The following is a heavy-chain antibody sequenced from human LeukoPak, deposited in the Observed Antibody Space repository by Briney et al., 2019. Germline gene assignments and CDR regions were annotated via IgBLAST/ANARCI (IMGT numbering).Heavy chain of an antibody. V-gene: IGHV3-30-3*01. CDR3: ARGVSGSYMFDY. CDR2: ISYDGSNK. CDR1: GFTFSNYA. D-gene: IGHD1-26*01. Sequence: GRSLRLSCAASGFTFSNYAMHWVRQAPGRGLEWVAVISYDGSNKYYADSVKGRFTISRDNSKNTLYLQMNSLRAEDTAVYYCARGVSGSYMFDYWGQGTLVTVSS. J-gene: IGHJ4*02.